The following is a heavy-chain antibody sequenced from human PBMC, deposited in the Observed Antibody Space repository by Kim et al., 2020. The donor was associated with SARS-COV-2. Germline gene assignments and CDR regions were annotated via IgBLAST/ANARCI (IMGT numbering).Heavy chain of an antibody. D-gene: IGHD6-13*01. Sequence: GGSLRLSCAASGFTFSSYGMHWVRQAPGKGLEWVAGISYDGSNGYYANSVTGRFTISRDNSKNTQNLQMNSLRAEASAVSYCAQEHLQQQLGLGGWGQGTLVTVSS. J-gene: IGHJ4*02. CDR2: ISYDGSNG. CDR1: GFTFSSYG. CDR3: AQEHLQQQLGLGG. V-gene: IGHV3-30*18.